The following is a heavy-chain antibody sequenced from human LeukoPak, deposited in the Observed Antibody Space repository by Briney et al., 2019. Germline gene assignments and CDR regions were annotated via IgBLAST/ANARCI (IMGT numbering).Heavy chain of an antibody. D-gene: IGHD2-2*01. CDR3: ARDSSYCSSTSCYEDYGMDV. V-gene: IGHV3-7*01. Sequence: AGGSLRLSCAASGFTVSSNYMSWVRQAPGKGLEWVANIKQDGSEKYYVDSVKGRFTISRDNAKNSLYLQMNSLRAEDTAVYYCARDSSYCSSTSCYEDYGMDVWGQGTTVTVSS. CDR2: IKQDGSEK. CDR1: GFTVSSNY. J-gene: IGHJ6*02.